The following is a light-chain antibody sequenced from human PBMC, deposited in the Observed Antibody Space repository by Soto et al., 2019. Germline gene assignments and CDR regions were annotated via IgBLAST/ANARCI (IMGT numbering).Light chain of an antibody. CDR3: QQYAVWPPQT. CDR1: QSISSW. Sequence: DIQMTQSPSTLSASVGDRVTITGRSSQSISSWLAWYQQKSGKAPKLLIYKASSLESGVPSRFSGSGSGTEFTLTISSLQPDDFAVYYCQQYAVWPPQTFGQGTKVDIK. V-gene: IGKV1-5*03. CDR2: KAS. J-gene: IGKJ1*01.